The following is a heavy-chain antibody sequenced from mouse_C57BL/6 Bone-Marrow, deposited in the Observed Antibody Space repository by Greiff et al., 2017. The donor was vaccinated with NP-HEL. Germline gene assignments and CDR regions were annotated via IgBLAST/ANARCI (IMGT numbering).Heavy chain of an antibody. CDR3: ARDPYGNFYYFDY. J-gene: IGHJ2*01. Sequence: EVKVVESEGGLVQPGSSMKLSCTASGFTFSDYYMAWVRQVPEKGLEWVANINYDGSSTYYLDSLKSRFIISRDNAKNILYLQMSSLKSEDTATYYCARDPYGNFYYFDYWGQGTTLTVSS. CDR1: GFTFSDYY. CDR2: INYDGSST. V-gene: IGHV5-16*01. D-gene: IGHD2-1*01.